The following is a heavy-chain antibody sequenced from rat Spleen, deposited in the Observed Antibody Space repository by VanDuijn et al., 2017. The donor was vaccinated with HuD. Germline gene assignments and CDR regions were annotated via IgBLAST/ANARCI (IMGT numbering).Heavy chain of an antibody. J-gene: IGHJ3*01. D-gene: IGHD3-2*01. CDR1: GFIFSAYT. CDR3: ARPLALNWFAY. Sequence: EVQLVESGGGLVQPGRSLKLSCAASGFIFSAYTMAWVRQAPKKGLEWVATIIYDGSRTYYRDSVKGRFTISRDNAKSTLYLQMNSLRSEDTATYFCARPLALNWFAYWGQGTLVTVSS. V-gene: IGHV5-7*01. CDR2: IIYDGSRT.